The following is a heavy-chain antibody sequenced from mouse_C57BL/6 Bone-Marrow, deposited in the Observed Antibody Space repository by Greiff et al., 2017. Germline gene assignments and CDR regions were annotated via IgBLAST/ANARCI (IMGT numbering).Heavy chain of an antibody. CDR1: GYTFTSYC. J-gene: IGHJ2*01. Sequence: QVQLQQPGPELVMPAASVTLSCKASGYTFTSYCLHWVKQRPGQGLEWIGGIDPCDSTTNYNQKFKGKATLTVDTSSSSAYMQLRSLTAEDSAVYYCARDYYGSNYYVDYWGQGTTLTVSS. CDR3: ARDYYGSNYYVDY. D-gene: IGHD1-1*02. V-gene: IGHV1-69*01. CDR2: IDPCDSTT.